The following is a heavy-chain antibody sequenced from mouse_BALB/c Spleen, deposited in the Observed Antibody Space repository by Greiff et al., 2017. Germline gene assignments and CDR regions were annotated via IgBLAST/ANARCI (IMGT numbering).Heavy chain of an antibody. Sequence: EVQGVESGGGLVKPGGSLKLSCAASGFTFSSYAMSWVRQSPEKRLEWVAEISSGGSYTYYPDTVTGRFTISRDNAKNTLYLEMSSLRSEDTAMYYCAREEGSGYYAMDYWGQGTSVTVSS. CDR3: AREEGSGYYAMDY. CDR1: GFTFSSYA. V-gene: IGHV5-9-4*01. CDR2: ISSGGSYT. D-gene: IGHD3-1*01. J-gene: IGHJ4*01.